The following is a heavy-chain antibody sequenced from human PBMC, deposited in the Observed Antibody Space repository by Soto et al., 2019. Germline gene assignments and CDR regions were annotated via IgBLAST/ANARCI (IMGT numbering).Heavy chain of an antibody. CDR1: GGSISRSNYF. Sequence: QLQLQESGPGLVKPSETLSLTCTVSGGSISRSNYFWGWIRQPPGKGLEWIGSMYYSGSTYYNPSLKGRVTISVDTSKNQYSLKLSSVTAADTAVYYCAIHYEVVPAAIGPYFDYWGQGTLVTVSS. CDR2: MYYSGST. CDR3: AIHYEVVPAAIGPYFDY. D-gene: IGHD2-2*01. J-gene: IGHJ4*02. V-gene: IGHV4-39*01.